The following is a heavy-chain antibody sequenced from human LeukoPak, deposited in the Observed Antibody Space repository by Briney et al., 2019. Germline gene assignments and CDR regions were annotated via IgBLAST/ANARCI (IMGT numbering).Heavy chain of an antibody. V-gene: IGHV1-69*13. CDR2: IIPIFGTA. J-gene: IGHJ3*02. CDR3: ARDRDGYNYAFDI. Sequence: SVKVSCKASGGTFSSYAISWVRQAPGQGLEWMGGIIPIFGTANYAQKFQGRVTITADESTSTAYVELSSLRSEDTAVYYCARDRDGYNYAFDIWGQGTMVTVSS. D-gene: IGHD5-24*01. CDR1: GGTFSSYA.